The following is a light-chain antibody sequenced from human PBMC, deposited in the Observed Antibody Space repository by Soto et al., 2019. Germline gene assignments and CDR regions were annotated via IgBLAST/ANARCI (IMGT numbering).Light chain of an antibody. V-gene: IGKV1-12*01. CDR2: AAS. J-gene: IGKJ2*01. CDR1: QGVGNW. Sequence: DIQMTQSPSSVSASVGDRVTITCRASQGVGNWLAWYQQKPGKAPKLLIYAASSLGSGVPSRFRGSGSGTDFTFTITSLQPDDFATYYCQQSNTFPYTFGQGTKLEIK. CDR3: QQSNTFPYT.